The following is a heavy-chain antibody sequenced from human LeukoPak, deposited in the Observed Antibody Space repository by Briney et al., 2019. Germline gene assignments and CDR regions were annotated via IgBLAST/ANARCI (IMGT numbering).Heavy chain of an antibody. V-gene: IGHV1-69*13. CDR1: GGTFTSYA. D-gene: IGHD3-10*01. CDR3: ARVLRFGDPYYFDY. J-gene: IGHJ4*02. Sequence: SVKVSCKASGGTFTSYAISWVRQAPGQGLEWMGGIIPIFGTANYAQKFQGRVTITADESTGTAYMELSSLRSEDTAVYYCARVLRFGDPYYFDYWGQGTLVTVSS. CDR2: IIPIFGTA.